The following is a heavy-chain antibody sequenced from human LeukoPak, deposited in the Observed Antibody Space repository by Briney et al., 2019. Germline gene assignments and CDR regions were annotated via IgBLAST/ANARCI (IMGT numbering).Heavy chain of an antibody. CDR1: GFTFSSYS. D-gene: IGHD3-3*01. V-gene: IGHV3-21*04. CDR3: TRSNYDFRSGYYRSDYYYYMDV. CDR2: ISSSSSYI. J-gene: IGHJ6*03. Sequence: GGSLRLSCAASGFTFSSYSMNWVRQAPGKGLEWVSSISSSSSYIYYADSVKGRFTISRDNAKNSLYLQMNSLRAEDTAVYYCTRSNYDFRSGYYRSDYYYYMDVWGKGTTVTVSS.